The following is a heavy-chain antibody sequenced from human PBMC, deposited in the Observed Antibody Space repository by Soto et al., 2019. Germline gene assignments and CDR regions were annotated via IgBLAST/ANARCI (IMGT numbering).Heavy chain of an antibody. CDR2: ITSDGSST. CDR1: GFTFSSYY. Sequence: EVQLVESGGGLVQPGGSLRLSCAASGFTFSSYYMNWVRQAPGKGLVWVARITSDGSSTTYADSVKGRFTISRDNAKNTLYLQMNSLRAEDTAVYYCATSGAHIMITFGGVMGYWGQGTLVTVSS. V-gene: IGHV3-74*01. CDR3: ATSGAHIMITFGGVMGY. D-gene: IGHD3-16*01. J-gene: IGHJ4*02.